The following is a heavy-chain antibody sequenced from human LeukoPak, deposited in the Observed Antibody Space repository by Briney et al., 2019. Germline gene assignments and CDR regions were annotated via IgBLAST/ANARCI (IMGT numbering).Heavy chain of an antibody. V-gene: IGHV4-61*02. CDR1: GGSISSGGYC. CDR3: ARYTRGRNGMDV. D-gene: IGHD1-26*01. CDR2: LFSRGTT. J-gene: IGHJ6*02. Sequence: SETLSLTCTVSGGSISSGGYCWSWIRQPPGKGLEWIGRLFSRGTTNYNPALKSRVTISGDTSNNQFSLKLTSVTAADTAVYYCARYTRGRNGMDVWGQGTTVTVSS.